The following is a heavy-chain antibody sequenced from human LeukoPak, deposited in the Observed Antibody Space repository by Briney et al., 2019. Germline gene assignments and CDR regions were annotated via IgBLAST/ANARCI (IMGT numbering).Heavy chain of an antibody. V-gene: IGHV4-31*03. CDR1: GGSIGSGGYY. CDR2: IYYSGDT. J-gene: IGHJ4*02. Sequence: SQTLSLTCTVSGGSIGSGGYYWSWIRQHPGTGLEWIGYIYYSGDTYYHPSLKSRATISVDTAKNQFSLKLRSVTAADTAVYYCARGEGGQGHGGFDYWGQGTLVTVSS. D-gene: IGHD3-16*01. CDR3: ARGEGGQGHGGFDY.